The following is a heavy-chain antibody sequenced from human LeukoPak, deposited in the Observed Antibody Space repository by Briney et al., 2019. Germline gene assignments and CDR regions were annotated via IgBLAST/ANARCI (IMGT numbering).Heavy chain of an antibody. CDR3: ARDGAVAGILNYYYYYMDV. D-gene: IGHD6-19*01. V-gene: IGHV1-2*02. Sequence: ASVKVSCKASGYTFTGYYMHWVRQAPGQGLEWMGWINPNSGGTNYAQKFQGRVTMTRDTSISTAYMELSRLRSDDTAVYYCARDGAVAGILNYYYYYMDVWGKGTTVTVSS. CDR2: INPNSGGT. CDR1: GYTFTGYY. J-gene: IGHJ6*03.